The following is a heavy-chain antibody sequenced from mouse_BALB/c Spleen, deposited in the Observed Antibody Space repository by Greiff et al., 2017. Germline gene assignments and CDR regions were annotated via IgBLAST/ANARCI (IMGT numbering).Heavy chain of an antibody. J-gene: IGHJ4*01. Sequence: EVKLVESGGGLVQPGGSRKLSCAASGFTFSSFGMHWVRQAPEKGLEWVAYISSGSSTIYYADTVTGRFTISRDNPKNTLFLQMTSLRSEDTAMYYCARFYGYDYAMDYWGQGTSVTVSS. D-gene: IGHD2-2*01. V-gene: IGHV5-17*02. CDR1: GFTFSSFG. CDR2: ISSGSSTI. CDR3: ARFYGYDYAMDY.